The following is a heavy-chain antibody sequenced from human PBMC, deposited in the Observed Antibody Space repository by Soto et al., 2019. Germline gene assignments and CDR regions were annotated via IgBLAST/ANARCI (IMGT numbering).Heavy chain of an antibody. CDR3: ARVRNGYGQIYFDY. CDR2: IWYDATKE. J-gene: IGHJ4*02. Sequence: WGSLRLSCAASGFTFSNYGMNWVRQAPGKGLEWVAVIWYDATKEYYAASVKGRFTVSRDNYKNTLYLDMNTLGAEETAVYYCARVRNGYGQIYFDYWGQGSPVTVSS. D-gene: IGHD5-18*01. CDR1: GFTFSNYG. V-gene: IGHV3-33*01.